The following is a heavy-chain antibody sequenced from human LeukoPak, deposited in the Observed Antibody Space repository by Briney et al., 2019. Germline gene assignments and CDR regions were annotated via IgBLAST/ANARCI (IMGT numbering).Heavy chain of an antibody. CDR1: GGSISSSSYY. V-gene: IGHV4-39*07. CDR2: IYYSGST. D-gene: IGHD2-21*01. CDR3: ARVVFEPLRRGVDV. Sequence: SETLSLTCTVSGGSISSSSYYWGWIRQPPGKGPEWIGSIYYSGSTYYNPSLKSRVTISVDTSKNQFSLKLSSVTAADTAVYYCARVVFEPLRRGVDVWGKGTTVTVSS. J-gene: IGHJ6*04.